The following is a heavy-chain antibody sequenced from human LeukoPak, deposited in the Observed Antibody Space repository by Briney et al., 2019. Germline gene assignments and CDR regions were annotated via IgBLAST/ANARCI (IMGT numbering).Heavy chain of an antibody. CDR1: GFTFSSYW. J-gene: IGHJ4*02. D-gene: IGHD2-15*01. Sequence: GGSLRLSCAASGFTFSSYWMSWVRPAPGKGLEWVANIKQDGREKYYVESVKGRCTISRDNAKNSLYLEMNSLRAEDTAVYYCARDLVVSCFDYWGQGTLVTVSS. CDR3: ARDLVVSCFDY. CDR2: IKQDGREK. V-gene: IGHV3-7*01.